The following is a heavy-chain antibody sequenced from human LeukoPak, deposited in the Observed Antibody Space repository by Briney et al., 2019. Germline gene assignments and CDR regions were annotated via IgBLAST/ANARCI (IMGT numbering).Heavy chain of an antibody. Sequence: SETLSLTCTVSGGSINSDYWSWIRQPAGKGLEWIGRIYASGSTNYNPSLKSRVTMSVDMSKKQFSLKLSSVTAADTAVYYCARADIVVVPATKKGYYYFDYWGQGTLVTVSS. CDR1: GGSINSDY. CDR3: ARADIVVVPATKKGYYYFDY. CDR2: IYASGST. D-gene: IGHD2-2*01. J-gene: IGHJ4*02. V-gene: IGHV4-4*07.